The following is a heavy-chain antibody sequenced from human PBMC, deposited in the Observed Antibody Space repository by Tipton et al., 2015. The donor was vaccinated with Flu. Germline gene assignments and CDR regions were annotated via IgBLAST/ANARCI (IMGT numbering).Heavy chain of an antibody. Sequence: SLRLSCAASGFTFSSYSMNWVRQAPGKGLEWVSSISSSSSYIYYADSVKGRFTISRDNAKNSLYLQMNSLRAEDTAVYYCARDARGSYYNRPGLGYYYMDVWGKGTTVTVSS. CDR2: ISSSSSYI. CDR1: GFTFSSYS. J-gene: IGHJ6*03. V-gene: IGHV3-21*01. D-gene: IGHD1-26*01. CDR3: ARDARGSYYNRPGLGYYYMDV.